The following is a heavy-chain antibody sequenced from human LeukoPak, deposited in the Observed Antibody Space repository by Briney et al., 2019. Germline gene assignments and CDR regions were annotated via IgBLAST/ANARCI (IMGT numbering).Heavy chain of an antibody. V-gene: IGHV1-18*01. J-gene: IGHJ4*02. CDR2: ISAYNGNT. D-gene: IGHD1-26*01. CDR3: ARGPRAAGRVRNDY. Sequence: ASVKVSCKASGYTFTSYGISWARQAPGQGLEWMGWISAYNGNTNYAQKLQGRVTMTTDTSTSTAYMELRSLRSDDTAVYYCARGPRAAGRVRNDYWGQGTLVTVSS. CDR1: GYTFTSYG.